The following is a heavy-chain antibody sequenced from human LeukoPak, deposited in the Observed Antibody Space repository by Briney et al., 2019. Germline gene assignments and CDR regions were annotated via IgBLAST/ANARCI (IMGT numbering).Heavy chain of an antibody. V-gene: IGHV4-61*01. CDR1: GGSFSSGSYY. D-gene: IGHD1-26*01. Sequence: SETLSLTCTVSGGSFSSGSYYWSWIRQPPGKGLEWIGYIYYSGSTNYNPSLKSRVTISVDTSKNQFSLKLSSVTAADTAVYYCARGSGSYRPINFDYWGQGTLVTVSS. J-gene: IGHJ4*02. CDR2: IYYSGST. CDR3: ARGSGSYRPINFDY.